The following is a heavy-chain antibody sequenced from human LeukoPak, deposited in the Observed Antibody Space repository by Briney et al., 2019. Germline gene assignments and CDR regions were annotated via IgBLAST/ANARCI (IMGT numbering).Heavy chain of an antibody. CDR3: ATITGYLDY. CDR2: TDQDGSEK. V-gene: IGHV3-7*02. CDR1: GFTFNNNW. Sequence: GSLRLSCATSGFTFNNNWMSWVRQAPGKGLEWVANTDQDGSEKYYVDSVKGRFTISRDNAGNSLYLQMNSLRAEDTAVYYCATITGYLDYWGQGTLVTVSS. J-gene: IGHJ4*02. D-gene: IGHD1-14*01.